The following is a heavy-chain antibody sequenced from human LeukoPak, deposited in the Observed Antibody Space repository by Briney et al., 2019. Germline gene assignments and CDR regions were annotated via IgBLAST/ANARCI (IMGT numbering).Heavy chain of an antibody. CDR3: ARSLAYCGGDCYSVDYYYGMDV. CDR1: GYSFTSYW. Sequence: GESLKISCKGSGYSFTSYWIGWVRQMPGKGLEWMGIIYPGDPDTRYSPSFQGQVTISADKSISTAYLQWSSLKASDTAMYYCARSLAYCGGDCYSVDYYYGMDVWGQGTTVTVSS. D-gene: IGHD2-21*02. CDR2: IYPGDPDT. V-gene: IGHV5-51*01. J-gene: IGHJ6*02.